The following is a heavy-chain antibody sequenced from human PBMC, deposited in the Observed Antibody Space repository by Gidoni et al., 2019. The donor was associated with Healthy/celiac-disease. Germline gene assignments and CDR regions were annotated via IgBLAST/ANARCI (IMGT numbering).Heavy chain of an antibody. V-gene: IGHV5-51*01. CDR3: ARHERLPDY. Sequence: VPPVPSGAEVQKSGQSLKISCNASGYRFTSYWIGWVRQMPGKGLTWMGIIFPGDSDTRYSPSFQGQVTISVDKSISTAYLQGSRLKASDTAMYDCARHERLPDYWGQGTLVTVSS. CDR2: IFPGDSDT. J-gene: IGHJ4*02. CDR1: GYRFTSYW. D-gene: IGHD2-21*02.